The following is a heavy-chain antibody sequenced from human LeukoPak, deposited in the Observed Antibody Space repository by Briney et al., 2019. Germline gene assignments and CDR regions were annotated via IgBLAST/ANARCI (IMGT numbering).Heavy chain of an antibody. V-gene: IGHV3-30-3*01. D-gene: IGHD6-19*01. CDR1: GFTFSSYA. Sequence: GGSLRLSCAASGFTFSSYAMHWVRQAPGKGLEWVAVISYDGSNKYYADSVKGRFTISRDNSKNTLYLQMNSLRAEDTAVYYCARVSWDVSSGCNACGGAFDIWGQGTMVTVSS. CDR3: ARVSWDVSSGCNACGGAFDI. J-gene: IGHJ3*02. CDR2: ISYDGSNK.